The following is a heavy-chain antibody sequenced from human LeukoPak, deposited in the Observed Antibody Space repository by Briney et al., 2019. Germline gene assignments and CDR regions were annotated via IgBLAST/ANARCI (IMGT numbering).Heavy chain of an antibody. V-gene: IGHV3-66*01. CDR1: GITIRTYA. D-gene: IGHD3-22*01. CDR2: IYSGGRT. CDR3: ARAPDGYEAFDI. J-gene: IGHJ3*02. Sequence: GGSLRLSCAASGITIRTYAMSWVRQAPGKGLEWVSVIYSGGRTYYADSVKGRFTTSRDNSKNTLYLQMNSLRAEDTAVYYCARAPDGYEAFDIWGQGTMVTVSS.